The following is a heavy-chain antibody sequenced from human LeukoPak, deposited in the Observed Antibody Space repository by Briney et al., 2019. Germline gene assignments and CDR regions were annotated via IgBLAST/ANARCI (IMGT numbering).Heavy chain of an antibody. Sequence: PSETLSLTCTVSGXSISSYYWSWIRQPPGKGLEWIGYIYYSGSTNYNPSLKSRVTISVDTSKNQFSLKLSSVTAADTAVYYRARLLCSSTSCYSPYCYYGMDVWGQGTTVTVSS. V-gene: IGHV4-59*08. CDR3: ARLLCSSTSCYSPYCYYGMDV. D-gene: IGHD2-2*02. CDR2: IYYSGST. CDR1: GXSISSYY. J-gene: IGHJ6*02.